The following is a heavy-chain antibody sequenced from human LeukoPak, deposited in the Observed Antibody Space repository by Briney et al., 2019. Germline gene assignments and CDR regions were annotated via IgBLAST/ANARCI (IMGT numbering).Heavy chain of an antibody. CDR1: GGSISSGSYY. V-gene: IGHV4-39*07. CDR2: IYYSGST. CDR3: ARVPDITARPCDT. D-gene: IGHD1-1*01. Sequence: SETLSLTRTVSGGSISSGSYYWGWLRQPPGKGLEWIVSIYYSGSTYYHPSIRSRVTISVDSSKKQFSLKLTSVTAADTGVYYCARVPDITARPCDTWGPGTLVTVSS. J-gene: IGHJ5*02.